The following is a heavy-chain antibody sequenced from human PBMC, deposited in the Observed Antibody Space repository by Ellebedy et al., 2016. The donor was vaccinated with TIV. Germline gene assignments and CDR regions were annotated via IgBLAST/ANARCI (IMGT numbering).Heavy chain of an antibody. CDR2: IIPILGIA. D-gene: IGHD3-10*01. Sequence: AASVKVSCKASGGTFSSYAISWVRQPPGQGLEWMGRIIPILGIANYAQKFQGRVTITADKSTSTAYMELRSLRSEDTAVYYCARIPLTMGRGVTTFVDYWGQGTLVTVSS. CDR1: GGTFSSYA. CDR3: ARIPLTMGRGVTTFVDY. V-gene: IGHV1-69*04. J-gene: IGHJ4*02.